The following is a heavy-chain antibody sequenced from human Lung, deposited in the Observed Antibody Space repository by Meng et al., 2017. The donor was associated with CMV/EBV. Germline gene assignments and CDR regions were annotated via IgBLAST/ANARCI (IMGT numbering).Heavy chain of an antibody. CDR3: AAEALKEQWLVYYYGMDV. CDR1: GFTFTSSA. V-gene: IGHV1-58*01. D-gene: IGHD6-19*01. J-gene: IGHJ6*02. Sequence: SXXVSXXASGFTFTSSAVQWVRQARGQRLELIGWIVVGSGNTNYAQKFQERVTITRDMSTSTAYMELSSLRSEDTAVYYCAAEALKEQWLVYYYGMDVWXQGTXVTVSS. CDR2: IVVGSGNT.